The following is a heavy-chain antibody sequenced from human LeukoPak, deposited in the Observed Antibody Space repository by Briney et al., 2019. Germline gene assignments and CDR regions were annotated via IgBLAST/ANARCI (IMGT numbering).Heavy chain of an antibody. CDR2: INPSGGST. J-gene: IGHJ3*02. CDR3: ARAVMITFGGVIGAFDI. CDR1: GYTFTSYY. Sequence: ASVKVSCKASGYTFTSYYMHWVRQAPGQGLEWMGIINPSGGSTSYAQKFQGRVTMTRDTSTSTAYMELRSLRSDDTAVYYCARAVMITFGGVIGAFDIWGQGTMVTVSS. V-gene: IGHV1-46*01. D-gene: IGHD3-16*01.